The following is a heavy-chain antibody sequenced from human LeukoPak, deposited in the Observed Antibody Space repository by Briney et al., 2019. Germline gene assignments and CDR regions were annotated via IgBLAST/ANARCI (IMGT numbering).Heavy chain of an antibody. CDR3: ARGTDYYDFWSGYFSPPPLDCDY. D-gene: IGHD3-3*01. CDR2: INPNSGGT. Sequence: ASVKVSFKASGYTFTGYYMHWVRQAPGQGLEWMGWINPNSGGTNYAQKFQGRGTMTRDTSISTAYMELSRLRPDDTAVYYCARGTDYYDFWSGYFSPPPLDCDYWGQGTLVTVSS. J-gene: IGHJ4*02. CDR1: GYTFTGYY. V-gene: IGHV1-2*02.